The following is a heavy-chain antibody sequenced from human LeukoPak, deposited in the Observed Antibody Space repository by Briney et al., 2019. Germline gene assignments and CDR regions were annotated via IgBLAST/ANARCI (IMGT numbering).Heavy chain of an antibody. CDR3: ARVSDSSCYYLFDY. CDR2: INHSGST. J-gene: IGHJ4*02. CDR1: GGSFSGYY. V-gene: IGHV4-34*01. D-gene: IGHD3-22*01. Sequence: SETLSLTCAVYGGSFSGYYWSWIRQPPGKGLEWIGEINHSGSTNYNPSLKSRVTISVDTSKNQFSLKLSSVTASDTAVYYCARVSDSSCYYLFDYWGQGTLVTVSS.